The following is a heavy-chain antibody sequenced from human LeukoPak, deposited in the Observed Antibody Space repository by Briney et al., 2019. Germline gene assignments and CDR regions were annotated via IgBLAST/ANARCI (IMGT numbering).Heavy chain of an antibody. J-gene: IGHJ4*02. V-gene: IGHV4-30-4*08. D-gene: IGHD3-22*01. Sequence: SQTLSLTCTVSGGSISSGDYYWSWIRQPPGKGLEWIGYIYYSGSTYNNPSLKSRVTISVDTSKNQFSLKLSSVTAADTAVYYCARTEVMDSSGYYYGSFDYWGQGTLVTVSS. CDR3: ARTEVMDSSGYYYGSFDY. CDR1: GGSISSGDYY. CDR2: IYYSGST.